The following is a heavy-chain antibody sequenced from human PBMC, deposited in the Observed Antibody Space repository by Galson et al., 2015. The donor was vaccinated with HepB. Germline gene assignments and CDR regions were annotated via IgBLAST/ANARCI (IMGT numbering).Heavy chain of an antibody. CDR3: ARCDSSGYSYDYYYYYYMDV. V-gene: IGHV1-69*13. Sequence: SVKVSCKASGGTFSSYAISWVRQAPGQGLEWMGGIIPIFGTANYAQKFQGRVTITADESTSTAYMELSSLRSEDTAVYYCARCDSSGYSYDYYYYYYMDVWGKGTTATVSS. J-gene: IGHJ6*03. D-gene: IGHD3-22*01. CDR2: IIPIFGTA. CDR1: GGTFSSYA.